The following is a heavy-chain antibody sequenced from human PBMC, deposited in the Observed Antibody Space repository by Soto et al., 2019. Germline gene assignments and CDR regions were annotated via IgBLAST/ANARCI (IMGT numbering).Heavy chain of an antibody. CDR2: IYPFDSDT. Sequence: GESLKISCKGSGYTFTNYWIGWVRQMPGKGLEWMGVIYPFDSDTRYSPSFQGQVTISVDKSISTAYLQWSSLKASDTAMYYCTRRYTGMANQQYYFYMDVWGKGTTVTVSS. D-gene: IGHD5-18*01. J-gene: IGHJ6*03. V-gene: IGHV5-51*01. CDR3: TRRYTGMANQQYYFYMDV. CDR1: GYTFTNYW.